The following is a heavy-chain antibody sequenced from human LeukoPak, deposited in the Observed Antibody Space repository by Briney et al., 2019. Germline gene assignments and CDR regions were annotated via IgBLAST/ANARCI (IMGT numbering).Heavy chain of an antibody. D-gene: IGHD2-15*01. V-gene: IGHV3-21*01. CDR1: GFTFSSYS. CDR2: ISRSRSYI. CDR3: VNSEGLGYCSGGSCYSGNY. J-gene: IGHJ4*02. Sequence: GGSLRLSCAASGFTFSSYSMNWVRQAPGKGLEWVSSISRSRSYIYCADSVKGRFTISRDNAKNSLYLQMNSLRAEDTAVYYCVNSEGLGYCSGGSCYSGNYWGQGTLVTVSS.